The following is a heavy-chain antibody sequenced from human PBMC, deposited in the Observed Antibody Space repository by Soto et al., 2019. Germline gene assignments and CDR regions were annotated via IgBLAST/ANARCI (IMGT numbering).Heavy chain of an antibody. D-gene: IGHD3-10*01. V-gene: IGHV3-30*18. Sequence: QVQLVESGGGVVQPGGALRLTCAASGFTFSEYVIHWVRQAPGKGLEWVAITSYDGRHTSYVDSVKSRFTISRNNSGNTAFLEMNRLRVEDTAVYYCAKTRNSVINYNYYDNLAVWGQGATFTVSS. CDR3: AKTRNSVINYNYYDNLAV. CDR1: GFTFSEYV. J-gene: IGHJ6*02. CDR2: TSYDGRHT.